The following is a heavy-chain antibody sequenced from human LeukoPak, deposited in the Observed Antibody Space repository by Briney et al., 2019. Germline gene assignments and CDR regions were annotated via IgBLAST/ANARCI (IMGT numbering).Heavy chain of an antibody. CDR2: VTTGNGNT. CDR1: GYTFTSYA. V-gene: IGHV1-3*04. J-gene: IGHJ4*02. CDR3: TIVDYGDY. Sequence: ASVKVSCKASGYTFTSYAVHWVRQAPGQRLEWMGRVTTGNGNTMYSQKFQGRVTFTRDTSASTAYMDLRGLRSEDTAVYYCTIVDYGDYWGQGTLVTVSS.